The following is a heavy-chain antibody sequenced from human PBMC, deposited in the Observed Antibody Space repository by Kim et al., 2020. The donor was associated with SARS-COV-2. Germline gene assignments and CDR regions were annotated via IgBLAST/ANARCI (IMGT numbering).Heavy chain of an antibody. CDR1: GGSISDFY. CDR2: SYHTGST. J-gene: IGHJ3*02. D-gene: IGHD2-15*01. V-gene: IGHV4-59*08. CDR3: ARHRGGGPRGWRAFEI. Sequence: SETLSLTCSVSGGSISDFYWSWIRQSPGKGLEWIGYSYHTGSTNYTPSLRSRVTVSVDTANQFSLTLSSVTAADTAGYYCARHRGGGPRGWRAFEIGGQG.